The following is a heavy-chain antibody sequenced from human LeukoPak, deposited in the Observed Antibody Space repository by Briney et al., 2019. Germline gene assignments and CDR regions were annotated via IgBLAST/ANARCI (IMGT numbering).Heavy chain of an antibody. CDR3: ARDRLSPFHSSWSPNDAFDI. CDR1: GGSISSSY. Sequence: SETLSLTCTVSGGSISSSYWTWIRLPPGKGLEWIGHIFYSGSTTTNPSLKSRVSISIDTSKKQLSLKVTSVTAADTPVYYCARDRLSPFHSSWSPNDAFDIWGQGTMVTVSS. V-gene: IGHV4-59*12. D-gene: IGHD6-13*01. J-gene: IGHJ3*02. CDR2: IFYSGST.